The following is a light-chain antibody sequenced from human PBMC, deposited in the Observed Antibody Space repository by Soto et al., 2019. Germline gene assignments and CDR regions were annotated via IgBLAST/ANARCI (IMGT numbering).Light chain of an antibody. CDR2: GAS. Sequence: EIVLTQSAGTLSLSPGERATLSCRASQSVSSNYLAWYQQKPGQAPRLLIHGASTRATGIPDRFSGSGSGTDFTLTISRLEPEDFAVYYCQLYDNSLYTFGQGTNLDIK. V-gene: IGKV3-20*01. J-gene: IGKJ2*01. CDR3: QLYDNSLYT. CDR1: QSVSSNY.